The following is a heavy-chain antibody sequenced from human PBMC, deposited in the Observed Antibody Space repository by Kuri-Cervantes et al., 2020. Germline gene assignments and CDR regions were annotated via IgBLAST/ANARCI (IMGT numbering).Heavy chain of an antibody. V-gene: IGHV3-7*03. Sequence: GESLKISCVASGFTFSSYWMNWVRQAPGKGLEWVANIKQDGSEMYYVDSVKGRFTISRDNSKNTLYLQMNSLRAEDTAVYYCAKDRGRYCSGGSCVYWGQGTLVTVSS. CDR3: AKDRGRYCSGGSCVY. CDR2: IKQDGSEM. J-gene: IGHJ4*02. CDR1: GFTFSSYW. D-gene: IGHD2-15*01.